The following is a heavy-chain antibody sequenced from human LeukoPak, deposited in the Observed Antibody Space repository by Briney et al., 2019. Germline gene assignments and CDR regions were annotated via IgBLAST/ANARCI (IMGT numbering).Heavy chain of an antibody. V-gene: IGHV3-66*01. CDR3: ARGYDILTGYYMPGA. CDR1: EFSVGSNY. J-gene: IGHJ5*02. Sequence: GGSLRLSCAASEFSVGSNYMTWVRQAPGKGLEWVSLIYSGGSTYYADSVKGRFTISRDNSKNTLYLQMNSLRAEDTAVYYCARGYDILTGYYMPGAWGQGTLVTVSS. D-gene: IGHD3-9*01. CDR2: IYSGGST.